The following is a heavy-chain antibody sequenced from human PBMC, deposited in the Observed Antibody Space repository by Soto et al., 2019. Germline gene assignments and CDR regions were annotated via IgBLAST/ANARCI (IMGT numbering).Heavy chain of an antibody. Sequence: SETLSLTCTVSGGSINSGSYYWSWIRQFPGKGLEKIGYIYYSGSTYYNPSLKSRLTITADMSKNQFSLTLSSVTAADTAFYYCARVGVTKYYFDSWGKGTLVTVS. D-gene: IGHD2-8*01. J-gene: IGHJ4*02. V-gene: IGHV4-31*03. CDR3: ARVGVTKYYFDS. CDR1: GGSINSGSYY. CDR2: IYYSGST.